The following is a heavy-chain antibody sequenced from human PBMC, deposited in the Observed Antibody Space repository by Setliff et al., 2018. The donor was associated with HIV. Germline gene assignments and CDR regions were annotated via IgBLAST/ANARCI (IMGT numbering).Heavy chain of an antibody. J-gene: IGHJ3*02. CDR1: GDTFSTYV. Sequence: GASVKVSCKSSGDTFSTYVFTWVRQAPGQGLEWMGGIIPILGIANYAQRFQGRLTITADESTSTAYMELSSLRSEDTAVYYCARGLKRITMIVVVWSAFDIWGQGTMVTVSS. CDR3: ARGLKRITMIVVVWSAFDI. CDR2: IIPILGIA. D-gene: IGHD3-22*01. V-gene: IGHV1-69*10.